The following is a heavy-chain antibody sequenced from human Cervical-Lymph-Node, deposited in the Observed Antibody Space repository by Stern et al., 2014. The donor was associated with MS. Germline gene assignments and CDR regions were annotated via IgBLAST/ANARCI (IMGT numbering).Heavy chain of an antibody. CDR1: GGTLSNYA. CDR2: ILLMFDTA. V-gene: IGHV1-69*01. Sequence: QVKLEQSGAEVKKPGSSLKVTCKISGGTLSNYAFNWVRQAPGQGSELMGGILLMFDTADYAQNFQGRVPITAGETTNRHLVELGSLKSEDTAVYYCAIESSYYNLWTAYYGHLEFWGQGTPVTVST. D-gene: IGHD3-3*01. CDR3: AIESSYYNLWTAYYGHLEF. J-gene: IGHJ4*02.